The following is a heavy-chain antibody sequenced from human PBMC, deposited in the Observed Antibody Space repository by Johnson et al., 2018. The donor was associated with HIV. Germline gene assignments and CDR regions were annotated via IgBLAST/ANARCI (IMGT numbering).Heavy chain of an antibody. Sequence: QVQLVESGGGVVQPGRSLRLSCAASGFTFSSYAMHWVRQAPGKGLEWVAVISYDGSNKYYADSVKGRFTISRDTSKNTLYLQVNSLRPGDTAVYFWARRFDASVLWWGGAFDSWGQGTMVTVSS. V-gene: IGHV3-30-3*01. D-gene: IGHD2-21*01. CDR2: ISYDGSNK. CDR1: GFTFSSYA. CDR3: ARRFDASVLWWGGAFDS. J-gene: IGHJ3*02.